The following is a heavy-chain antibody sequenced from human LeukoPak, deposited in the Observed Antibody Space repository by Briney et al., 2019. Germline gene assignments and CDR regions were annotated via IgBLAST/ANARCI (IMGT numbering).Heavy chain of an antibody. CDR3: ARDPYSSTWSYGMDV. CDR1: GFTFSSYW. J-gene: IGHJ6*02. V-gene: IGHV3-7*05. D-gene: IGHD6-6*01. Sequence: GGSLRLSCAASGFTFSSYWMSWVRQAPGKGLERVANMKQDGSEEAYVDSVKGRFTISRDNAKNSLFLQMNTLRAEDTAVYYCARDPYSSTWSYGMDVWGQGTTVTVSS. CDR2: MKQDGSEE.